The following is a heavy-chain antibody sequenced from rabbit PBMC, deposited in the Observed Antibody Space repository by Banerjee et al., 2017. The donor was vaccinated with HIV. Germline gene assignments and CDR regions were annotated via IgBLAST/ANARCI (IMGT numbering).Heavy chain of an antibody. CDR1: GFSFSSAYW. D-gene: IGHD1-1*01. Sequence: QEQLEESGGGLVKPEGSLTLTCKASGFSFSSAYWIYWVRQAPGKGLEWIGTIYAGSTGTTDYANLAKGRFTISKTSSTTVTLQMTSLTAADSATYFCSGNWAGVIGWNFDLWGQGTLVTVS. CDR3: SGNWAGVIGWNFDL. V-gene: IGHV1S45*01. CDR2: IYAGSTGTT. J-gene: IGHJ4*01.